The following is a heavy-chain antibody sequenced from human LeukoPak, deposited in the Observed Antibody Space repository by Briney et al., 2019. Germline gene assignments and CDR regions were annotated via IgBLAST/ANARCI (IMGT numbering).Heavy chain of an antibody. CDR1: GFTFSSYS. CDR2: TGTSSSTV. V-gene: IGHV3-48*04. J-gene: IGHJ6*03. CDR3: TRGRPYYMDV. Sequence: PGGSLRLSCAASGFTFSSYSMNWVRQAPGKGLEWISYTGTSSSTVYYADSVKGRFTISRDNAKNSLYLQMNSLRAEDTAVYYCTRGRPYYMDVWGKGTTVTVSS. D-gene: IGHD5-24*01.